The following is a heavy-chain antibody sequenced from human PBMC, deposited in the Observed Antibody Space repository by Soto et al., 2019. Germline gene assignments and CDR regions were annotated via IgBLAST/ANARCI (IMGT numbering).Heavy chain of an antibody. D-gene: IGHD3-22*01. CDR1: GGTFSSYT. CDR2: IIPILGIA. CDR3: ARVGLTGDYYDSSGLYNIDDAFDI. V-gene: IGHV1-69*02. Sequence: GASVKVSCKASGGTFSSYTISWVRQAPGQGLEWMGRIIPILGIANYAQKFQGRVTITADKSTSTAYMELSSLRSEDTAVYYCARVGLTGDYYDSSGLYNIDDAFDIWGQGTMVTVSS. J-gene: IGHJ3*02.